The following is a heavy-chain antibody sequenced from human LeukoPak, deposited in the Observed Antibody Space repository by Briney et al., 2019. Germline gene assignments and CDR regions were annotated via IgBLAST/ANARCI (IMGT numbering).Heavy chain of an antibody. D-gene: IGHD1-26*01. CDR3: GYSGSYNYFDY. Sequence: GGTLRLSCAASGFTFSSYGMSWVRQAPGKGLEWVSGINGSGGRTYYAVSVKGRFTISRDNSKNTLYLQMNSLRAEDTAVYYCGYSGSYNYFDYWGQGTLVTVSS. V-gene: IGHV3-23*01. J-gene: IGHJ4*02. CDR1: GFTFSSYG. CDR2: INGSGGRT.